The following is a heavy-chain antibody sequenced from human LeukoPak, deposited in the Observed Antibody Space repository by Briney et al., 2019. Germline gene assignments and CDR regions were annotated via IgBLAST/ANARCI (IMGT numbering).Heavy chain of an antibody. CDR1: GFTFSSYA. CDR3: AQDRYSYGSGPSSWSWFDP. D-gene: IGHD3-10*01. J-gene: IGHJ5*02. CDR2: ISGSGGST. Sequence: GGSLRLSCAASGFTFSSYAMSWVRQAPGKGLEWVSSISGSGGSTYYADSVRGRFTISRDNSKNTLYLQRNSLRAEDTAVYYCAQDRYSYGSGPSSWSWFDPWGQGTLVTVSS. V-gene: IGHV3-23*01.